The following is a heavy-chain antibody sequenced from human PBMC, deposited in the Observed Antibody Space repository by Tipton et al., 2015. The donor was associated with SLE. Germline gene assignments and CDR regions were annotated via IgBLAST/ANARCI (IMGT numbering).Heavy chain of an antibody. CDR1: GYTFTSYD. V-gene: IGHV1-18*01. CDR3: ARGVGVRRFRELSWFDP. Sequence: QSGAEVKKPGASVKVSCKASGYTFTSYDISWVRQAPGQGLEWMGWISAYNGNTNYAQKLQGRVTMTTDTSTSTAYMELRSLRSDDTAVYYCARGVGVRRFRELSWFDPWGQGTLVTVSS. CDR2: ISAYNGNT. J-gene: IGHJ5*02. D-gene: IGHD3-10*01.